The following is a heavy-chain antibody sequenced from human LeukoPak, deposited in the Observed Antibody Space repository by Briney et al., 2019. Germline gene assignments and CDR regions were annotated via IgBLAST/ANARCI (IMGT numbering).Heavy chain of an antibody. CDR3: ARSYRRSWSFDY. V-gene: IGHV4-4*09. J-gene: IGHJ4*02. CDR1: GGSISSYY. CDR2: IYTSGST. Sequence: SESLSLTCTVSGGSISSYYWSWSRQRPGKGLGWIVYIYTSGSTTYNPSLKSRVAISVATSKNKSSLKLSSVPPADTAVYYCARSYRRSWSFDYWGQGTLVTVSS. D-gene: IGHD6-13*01.